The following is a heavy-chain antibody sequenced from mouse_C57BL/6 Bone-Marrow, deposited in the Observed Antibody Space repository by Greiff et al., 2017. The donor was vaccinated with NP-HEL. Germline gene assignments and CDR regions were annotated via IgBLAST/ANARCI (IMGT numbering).Heavy chain of an antibody. CDR1: GYTFTDYY. D-gene: IGHD4-1*01. CDR3: AGLGSFAY. J-gene: IGHJ3*01. Sequence: EVQLQQSGPELVKPGASVKISCKASGYTFTDYYMNWVKQSHGKSLEWIGDINPNNGGTSYNQKFKGKATLTVDKSSSTAYMELRSLTSECSAVYYCAGLGSFAYWGQGTLVTVSA. V-gene: IGHV1-26*01. CDR2: INPNNGGT.